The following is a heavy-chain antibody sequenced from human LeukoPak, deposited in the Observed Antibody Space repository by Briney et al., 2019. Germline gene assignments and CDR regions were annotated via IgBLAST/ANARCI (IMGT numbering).Heavy chain of an antibody. J-gene: IGHJ4*02. CDR1: GYTFTGYY. CDR2: INPNSGGT. Sequence: ASVKVSCKASGYTFTGYYMRWVRQAPGQGLEWMGWINPNSGGTNYAQKFQGRVTMTRDTSISTAYMELSRLRSDDTAVYYCARVNMYDFWSGYYTGMRKYFDYWGQGTLVTVSS. V-gene: IGHV1-2*02. CDR3: ARVNMYDFWSGYYTGMRKYFDY. D-gene: IGHD3-3*01.